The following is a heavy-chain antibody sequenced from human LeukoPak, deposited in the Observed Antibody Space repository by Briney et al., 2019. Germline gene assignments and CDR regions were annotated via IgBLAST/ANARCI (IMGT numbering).Heavy chain of an antibody. CDR1: GFNFAIYS. CDR2: MGSSGSHI. D-gene: IGHD2-8*01. J-gene: IGHJ5*01. V-gene: IGHV3-21*06. Sequence: GGSLRLSCAASGFNFAIYSMSWVRQAPGKGLEWVASMGSSGSHIYYADSVKGRFTISRDNAQNSLYLQLNSLGAEDTAVYFCAKAGGYCTTNCRGMGNRFESWGRGALVAVSS. CDR3: AKAGGYCTTNCRGMGNRFES.